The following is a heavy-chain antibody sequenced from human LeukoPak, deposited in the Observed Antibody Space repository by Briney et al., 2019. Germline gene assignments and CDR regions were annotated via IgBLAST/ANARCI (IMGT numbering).Heavy chain of an antibody. CDR3: ARSLGDAFDY. V-gene: IGHV4-30-2*01. CDR1: GGSISSGGYS. Sequence: SETLSLTCAVSGGSISSGGYSWSWIRQPPGKGLEWIGYIYHGGSTYYNPSLKSRVTISVDRSKNQFSLKLSSVTAADTAVYYCARSLGDAFDYWGQGTLVTVSS. J-gene: IGHJ4*02. CDR2: IYHGGST. D-gene: IGHD2-21*02.